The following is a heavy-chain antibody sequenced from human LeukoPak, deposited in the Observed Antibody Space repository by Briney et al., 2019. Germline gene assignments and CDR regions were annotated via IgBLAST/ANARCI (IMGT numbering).Heavy chain of an antibody. D-gene: IGHD1-1*01. CDR3: VKALNWNPDYYHYGLDV. CDR2: ISGRGSST. Sequence: GGSLRLSCAASGFTFGIYAMSWVRQTPGKGLEWVSGISGRGSSTYYADSVKGRFTISRDNSKNTLYLQMNTLRAEDTAVYYRVKALNWNPDYYHYGLDVWGQGTTVTVSS. V-gene: IGHV3-23*01. J-gene: IGHJ6*02. CDR1: GFTFGIYA.